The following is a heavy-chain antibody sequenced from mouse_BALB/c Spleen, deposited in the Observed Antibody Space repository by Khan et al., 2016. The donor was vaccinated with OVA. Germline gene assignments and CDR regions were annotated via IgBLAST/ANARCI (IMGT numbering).Heavy chain of an antibody. Sequence: QIQLVQSGPELKKPGETVRISCKASGYTFTTAGIQWVQQMPGKGLKWIGWINTHSGVPKYAEDFKGRFAFSLEISVSTTYLQITNLKNEDTATYFCARGGAAYYRGDGGAMEYWGQGTSVTVSS. D-gene: IGHD2-12*01. CDR1: GYTFTTAG. V-gene: IGHV9-4*02. J-gene: IGHJ4*01. CDR2: INTHSGVP. CDR3: ARGGAAYYRGDGGAMEY.